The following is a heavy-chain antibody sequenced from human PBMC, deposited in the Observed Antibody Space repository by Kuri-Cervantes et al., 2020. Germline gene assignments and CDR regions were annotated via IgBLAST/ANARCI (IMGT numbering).Heavy chain of an antibody. CDR2: ISGSGTTK. CDR3: ARRGPRRSWYLNDAFDI. J-gene: IGHJ3*02. Sequence: GESLKISCAASGSTFSSYEMNWVRQAPGKGLEWVSYISGSGTTKYYADSVKGRFTISRDNSKNTLYLQMNSLRAEDTAVYYCARRGPRRSWYLNDAFDIWGQGTMVTVSS. CDR1: GSTFSSYE. D-gene: IGHD6-13*01. V-gene: IGHV3-48*03.